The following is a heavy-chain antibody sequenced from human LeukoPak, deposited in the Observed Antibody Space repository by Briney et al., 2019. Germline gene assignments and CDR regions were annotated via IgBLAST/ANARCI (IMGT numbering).Heavy chain of an antibody. V-gene: IGHV5-51*01. CDR1: GYTFSSYW. CDR3: ARHRREFSGYSSSWYPDY. J-gene: IGHJ4*02. Sequence: GESLKISCEGSGYTFSSYWIAWVRQMPGKGLEWMGIIYPGDSDTRYSPSFQGQVTISADKSISTAYLQWSSLKASDTAMYYCARHRREFSGYSSSWYPDYWGQGTLVTVSS. D-gene: IGHD6-13*01. CDR2: IYPGDSDT.